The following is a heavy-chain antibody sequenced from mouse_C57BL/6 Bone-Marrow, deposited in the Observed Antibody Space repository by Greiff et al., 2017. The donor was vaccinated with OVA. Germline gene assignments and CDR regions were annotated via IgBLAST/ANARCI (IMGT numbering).Heavy chain of an antibody. J-gene: IGHJ2*01. V-gene: IGHV1-81*01. CDR2: IYPRSGNT. Sequence: QVQLQQSGAELARPGASVKLSCKASGYTFTSYGISWVKQRTGQGLEWIGEIYPRSGNTYYNEKFKGKATLTADKSSSTASMALRSLTSEDSAGYFCARRGGSSPTHYWGQGTTLTVSS. CDR1: GYTFTSYG. D-gene: IGHD1-1*01. CDR3: ARRGGSSPTHY.